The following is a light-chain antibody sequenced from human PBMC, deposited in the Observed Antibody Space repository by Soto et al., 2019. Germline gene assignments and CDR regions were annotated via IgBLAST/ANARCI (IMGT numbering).Light chain of an antibody. J-gene: IGKJ1*01. CDR3: LQDYNYPRT. CDR1: QDIRND. Sequence: IQMTQSPSSLSASVGDRVTITCRASQDIRNDLGWYQQKPGRAPKLLIHVASTLQSGVPSRFSASGSGRDFSLTISSLQPEDLATYYCLQDYNYPRTFGHGTKVAIK. CDR2: VAS. V-gene: IGKV1-6*01.